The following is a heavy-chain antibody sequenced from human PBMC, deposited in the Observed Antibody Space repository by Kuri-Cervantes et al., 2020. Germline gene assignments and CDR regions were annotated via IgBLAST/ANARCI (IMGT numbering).Heavy chain of an antibody. Sequence: GGSLRLSCGVYGGSFSDHYCAWIRQTPGKGLEWVSSISGSGDTTFYAESVKGHFNISRDNSKNTLYLQMNSLRAEDTAVYYCAKRGGTPVTFLESWGQGTLVTVSS. CDR2: ISGSGDTT. V-gene: IGHV3-23*01. CDR3: AKRGGTPVTFLES. CDR1: GGSFSDHY. D-gene: IGHD2-21*02. J-gene: IGHJ4*02.